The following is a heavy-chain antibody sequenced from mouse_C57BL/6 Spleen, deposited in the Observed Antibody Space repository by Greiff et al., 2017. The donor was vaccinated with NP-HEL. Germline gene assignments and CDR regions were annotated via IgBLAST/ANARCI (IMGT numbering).Heavy chain of an antibody. J-gene: IGHJ2*01. D-gene: IGHD2-4*01. Sequence: ESGPGLVKPSQSLSLTCSVTGYSITSGYYWNWIRQFPGNKLEWMGYISYDGSNNYNPSLKNRISITRDTSKNQFFLKLNSVTTEDTATYYCARGFYDYEGNFDYWGQGTTLTVSS. CDR3: ARGFYDYEGNFDY. CDR2: ISYDGSN. V-gene: IGHV3-6*01. CDR1: GYSITSGYY.